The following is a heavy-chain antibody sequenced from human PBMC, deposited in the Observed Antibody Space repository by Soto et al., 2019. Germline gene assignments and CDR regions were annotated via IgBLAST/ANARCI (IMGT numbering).Heavy chain of an antibody. D-gene: IGHD3-9*01. CDR1: GYTFTSYG. Sequence: QVQLVQSGAEVKKPGASVKVSCKASGYTFTSYGISWVRQAPGQGLEWMGWISAYNGNTNYAQKLQGRVTMTTDTSTSTAYMELRSLRYDGTAVYYCARTGSYYDILTGYYSIYYGMDVWGQGTTVTVSS. V-gene: IGHV1-18*04. J-gene: IGHJ6*02. CDR2: ISAYNGNT. CDR3: ARTGSYYDILTGYYSIYYGMDV.